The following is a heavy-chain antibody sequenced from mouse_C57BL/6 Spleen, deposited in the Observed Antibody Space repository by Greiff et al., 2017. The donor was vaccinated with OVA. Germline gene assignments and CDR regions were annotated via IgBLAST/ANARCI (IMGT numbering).Heavy chain of an antibody. CDR1: GYAFSSSW. V-gene: IGHV1-82*01. Sequence: LQESGPELVKPGASVKISCKASGYAFSSSWMNWVKQRPGKGLEWIGRIYPGDGDTNYNGKFKGKATLTADKSSSTAYMQLSSLTSEDSAVYFCARRGYLYYFDYWGQGTTLTVSS. D-gene: IGHD3-1*01. CDR2: IYPGDGDT. J-gene: IGHJ2*01. CDR3: ARRGYLYYFDY.